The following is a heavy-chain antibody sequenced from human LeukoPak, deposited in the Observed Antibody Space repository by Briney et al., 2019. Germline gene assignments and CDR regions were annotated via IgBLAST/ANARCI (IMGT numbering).Heavy chain of an antibody. J-gene: IGHJ4*02. D-gene: IGHD3-22*01. CDR1: GFTFSSYA. V-gene: IGHV3-23*01. CDR2: ISGSGTST. Sequence: GGSLRLSCTASGFTFSSYAMNWVRQAPGKGLEWVSGISGSGTSTYYADSVKGRFTISRDNSKNTLYLQMNSLRAEDTAVYYCAKPAGWYYDSSGYFNYWGQGILVTVSS. CDR3: AKPAGWYYDSSGYFNY.